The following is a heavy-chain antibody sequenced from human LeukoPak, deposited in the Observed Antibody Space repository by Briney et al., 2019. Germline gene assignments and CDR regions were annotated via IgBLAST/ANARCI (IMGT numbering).Heavy chain of an antibody. D-gene: IGHD3-22*01. Sequence: GESLKISCKGSGYSFTSYWIGWVRQMPGKGLEWMGIIYPGDSDTRYSPSFQGQVIISADKSISTAYLQWSSLKASDTAMYYCARTYDSSGYGLGWFDPWGQGTLVTVSS. CDR2: IYPGDSDT. CDR3: ARTYDSSGYGLGWFDP. J-gene: IGHJ5*02. V-gene: IGHV5-51*01. CDR1: GYSFTSYW.